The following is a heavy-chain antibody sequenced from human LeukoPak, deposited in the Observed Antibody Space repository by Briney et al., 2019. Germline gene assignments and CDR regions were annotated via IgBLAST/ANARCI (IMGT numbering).Heavy chain of an antibody. D-gene: IGHD4-17*01. V-gene: IGHV3-23*01. Sequence: GGSLRLSCAASGFTFTSYAMSWVRQAPGKGLEWVSAISGGGAGTYYADSVKGRFTIPRDSSKSTLYLQMCSLRAEDTAVYYCTKVMSTVRFYWYGVDVWGQGTTVTVSS. J-gene: IGHJ6*02. CDR2: ISGGGAGT. CDR1: GFTFTSYA. CDR3: TKVMSTVRFYWYGVDV.